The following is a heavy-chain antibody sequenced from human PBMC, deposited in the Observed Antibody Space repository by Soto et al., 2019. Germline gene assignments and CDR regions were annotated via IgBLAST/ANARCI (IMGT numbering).Heavy chain of an antibody. D-gene: IGHD1-26*01. CDR2: IYYSGST. CDR3: ARDTEESGSYGMRGHWFDP. CDR1: GGSISSGGYY. V-gene: IGHV4-31*03. Sequence: QVQLQESGPGLVKPSQTLSLTCTVSGGSISSGGYYWSWIRQHPGKGLEWIGYIYYSGSTYYNPSLKSRVTISVDMAKNKCSLKVSSVTAADTAVYYCARDTEESGSYGMRGHWFDPWGQGTLFTVSS. J-gene: IGHJ5*02.